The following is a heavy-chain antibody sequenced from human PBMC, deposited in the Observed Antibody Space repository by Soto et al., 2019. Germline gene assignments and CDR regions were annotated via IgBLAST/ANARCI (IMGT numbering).Heavy chain of an antibody. CDR3: ARVYYDFWSGYWQASGYYFDY. J-gene: IGHJ4*02. V-gene: IGHV1-18*01. D-gene: IGHD3-3*01. Sequence: GASVKVCCKASGYTFTSYGISWVRQAPGQGLEWMGWISAYNGNTNYAQKLQGRVTMTTDTSTSTAYMELRSLRSDDTAVYYCARVYYDFWSGYWQASGYYFDYWGQGTLVTVSS. CDR2: ISAYNGNT. CDR1: GYTFTSYG.